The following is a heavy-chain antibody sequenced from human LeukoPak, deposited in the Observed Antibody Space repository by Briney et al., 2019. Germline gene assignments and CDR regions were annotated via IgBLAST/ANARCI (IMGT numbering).Heavy chain of an antibody. J-gene: IGHJ4*02. CDR1: GFTFSIYA. CDR3: ARGTDITATGSDY. CDR2: ISSSSSYI. V-gene: IGHV3-21*01. D-gene: IGHD6-13*01. Sequence: GGSLRLSCAASGFTFSIYAMNWVRQAPGKGLEWVSSISSSSSYIYYADSMKGRFTISRDDAKNSLNLQMSSLRAEDTAVYYCARGTDITATGSDYWGQGTLVTASS.